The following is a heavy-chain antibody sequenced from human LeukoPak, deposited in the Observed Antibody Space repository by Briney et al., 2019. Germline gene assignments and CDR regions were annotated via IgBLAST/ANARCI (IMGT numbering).Heavy chain of an antibody. Sequence: ASVKVSCKASGYTFTNYGVSWVRQAPGQGLEWMGWISASNGNTNYAQSLQNRVTMTTDTSTSTAYMELRSLRSDDTAVYYCARDRAVVVIAAPGYWGQGTLVTVPS. D-gene: IGHD2-15*01. CDR3: ARDRAVVVIAAPGY. CDR2: ISASNGNT. V-gene: IGHV1-18*01. CDR1: GYTFTNYG. J-gene: IGHJ4*02.